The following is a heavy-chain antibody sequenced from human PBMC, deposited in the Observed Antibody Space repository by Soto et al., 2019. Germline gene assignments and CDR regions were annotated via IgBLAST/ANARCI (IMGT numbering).Heavy chain of an antibody. Sequence: SKTLSLTCAVYGGSFSGYYWSWIRQPPGKGLEWIGEINHSGSTNYNPSLKSRVTISVDTSKNQFSLKLSSVTAADTAVYYCARVGRAPRRLGAFDIWGQGTMVTVSS. V-gene: IGHV4-34*01. D-gene: IGHD3-16*01. CDR3: ARVGRAPRRLGAFDI. CDR1: GGSFSGYY. CDR2: INHSGST. J-gene: IGHJ3*02.